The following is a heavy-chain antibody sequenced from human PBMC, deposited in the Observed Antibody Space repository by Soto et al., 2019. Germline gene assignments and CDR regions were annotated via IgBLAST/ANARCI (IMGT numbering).Heavy chain of an antibody. CDR2: IKAGNGNT. Sequence: ASVKVSCKASGYTFTAYIMHWVRQAPGPSLEWMGWIKAGNGNTRYSQKFQGRVTISRDTSASTVYLEVTSLKSEDTAIYYCARDANWFADLFGYWGHGTLVTVSS. D-gene: IGHD3-10*01. CDR3: ARDANWFADLFGY. CDR1: GYTFTAYI. V-gene: IGHV1-3*01. J-gene: IGHJ4*01.